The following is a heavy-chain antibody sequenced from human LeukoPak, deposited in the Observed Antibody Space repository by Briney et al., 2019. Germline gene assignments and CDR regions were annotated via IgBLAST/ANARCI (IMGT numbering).Heavy chain of an antibody. CDR2: IYTSGST. J-gene: IGHJ5*02. V-gene: IGHV4-61*02. Sequence: SQTLSLTCTGSGGSISSGSYYWSWIRQPAGKGLEWIGRIYTSGSTNYNPSLNSRVTISVDTSKNQFSLKLSSVTAADTAVYYCARVALTSWLDPWGQGTLVTVSS. D-gene: IGHD4/OR15-4a*01. CDR1: GGSISSGSYY. CDR3: ARVALTSWLDP.